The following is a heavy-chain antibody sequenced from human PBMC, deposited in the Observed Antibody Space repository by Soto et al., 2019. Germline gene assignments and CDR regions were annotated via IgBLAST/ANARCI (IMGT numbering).Heavy chain of an antibody. J-gene: IGHJ6*02. V-gene: IGHV1-69*13. CDR1: GGTFSSYA. Sequence: SVKVSCKASGGTFSSYAISWVRQAPGQGLEWMGGIIPIFGTANYAQKFQGRVTITADESTSTAYMELSSLRSEDTAVYYCAREIYSGYDHYYYYGMDVWRQGTTVTVSS. CDR2: IIPIFGTA. CDR3: AREIYSGYDHYYYYGMDV. D-gene: IGHD5-12*01.